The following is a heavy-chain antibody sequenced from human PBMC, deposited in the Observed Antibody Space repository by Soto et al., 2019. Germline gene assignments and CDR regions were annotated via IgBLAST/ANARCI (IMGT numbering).Heavy chain of an antibody. V-gene: IGHV3-21*02. J-gene: IGHJ4*02. Sequence: DVQLVESGGGLVKPGGSLRLSCEVSGFSFSISAMNWVRQAPGKGLEWVSSINSGSTSVRYADSVKGRFTISRDNANNSLSLHINSLRVEDTAVYYCARGGGSLNYWGQGPVVTVSS. CDR3: ARGGGSLNY. CDR1: GFSFSISA. D-gene: IGHD2-15*01. CDR2: INSGSTSV.